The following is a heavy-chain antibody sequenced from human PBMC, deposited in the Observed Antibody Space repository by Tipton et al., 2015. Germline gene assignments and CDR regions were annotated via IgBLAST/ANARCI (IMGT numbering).Heavy chain of an antibody. V-gene: IGHV4-61*01. J-gene: IGHJ6*02. Sequence: GLVKPSENLSLTCTVSGGSVTSGSYYWSWIRQPPGKGLEWIGYIYYTGSTHYDPSLKSRVTISVDTSKSQFFLKLSSVTAADTAVYYCARFRYYGSESERGYFHGLDVWGQGTTVTVSS. D-gene: IGHD3-10*01. CDR1: GGSVTSGSYY. CDR2: IYYTGST. CDR3: ARFRYYGSESERGYFHGLDV.